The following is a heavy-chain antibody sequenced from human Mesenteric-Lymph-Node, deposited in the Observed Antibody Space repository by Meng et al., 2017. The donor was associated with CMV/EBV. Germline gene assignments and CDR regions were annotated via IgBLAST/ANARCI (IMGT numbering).Heavy chain of an antibody. V-gene: IGHV3-48*03. D-gene: IGHD1-26*01. Sequence: GGSLRLSCAASGFTFSSYEMNWVRQAPGKGLEWVSYISSSGSTIYYADSVKGRFTISRDNAKNTLYLQMNSLRAEDTAVYYCARGPVATFYYFDYWGQGTLVTVSS. CDR2: ISSSGSTI. CDR3: ARGPVATFYYFDY. CDR1: GFTFSSYE. J-gene: IGHJ4*02.